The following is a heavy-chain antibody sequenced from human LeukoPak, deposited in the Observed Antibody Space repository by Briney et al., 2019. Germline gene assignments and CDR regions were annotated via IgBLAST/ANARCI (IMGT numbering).Heavy chain of an antibody. D-gene: IGHD3-9*01. V-gene: IGHV3-69-1*01. Sequence: GGSLRLSCAASGFTFTDYAIYWVRQAPGKGLEWVSYISSSSTIYYADSVKGRFTISRDNAKNSLYLQMNSLRDEDTAVYYCARDMRIPYYDILTGYYIPQNYYYYGMDVWGQGTTVTVSS. CDR3: ARDMRIPYYDILTGYYIPQNYYYYGMDV. CDR2: ISSSSTI. J-gene: IGHJ6*02. CDR1: GFTFTDYA.